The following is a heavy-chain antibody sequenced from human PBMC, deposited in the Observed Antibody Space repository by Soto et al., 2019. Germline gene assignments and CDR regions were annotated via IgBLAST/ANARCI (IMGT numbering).Heavy chain of an antibody. CDR3: ARDSSYCSSTSCYTVRYYYGMDV. V-gene: IGHV4-31*03. J-gene: IGHJ6*02. CDR2: IYYSGST. D-gene: IGHD2-2*02. CDR1: GGSISSGGYY. Sequence: QVQLQESGPGLVKPSQTLSLTCTVSGGSISSGGYYWSWIRQHPGKGLEWIGYIYYSGSTYYNPSLKSRVTISVDTSKNQFSLKLSSVTAADTAVYYCARDSSYCSSTSCYTVRYYYGMDVWGQGTTVTVSS.